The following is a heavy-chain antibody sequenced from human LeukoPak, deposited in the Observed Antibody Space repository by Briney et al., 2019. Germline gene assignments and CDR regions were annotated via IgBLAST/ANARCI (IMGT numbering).Heavy chain of an antibody. Sequence: GSPRLSCAASGFTFRSYWMTWVRRAPRKRLEWVANIKQDGSERYYVDSVKGRFTISRDNAKNSLYLQMNSLRAEDTAVYYCASGRISWGYWGQGSLVTVSS. CDR1: GFTFRSYW. J-gene: IGHJ4*02. CDR3: ASGRISWGY. CDR2: IKQDGSER. V-gene: IGHV3-7*05. D-gene: IGHD3-16*01.